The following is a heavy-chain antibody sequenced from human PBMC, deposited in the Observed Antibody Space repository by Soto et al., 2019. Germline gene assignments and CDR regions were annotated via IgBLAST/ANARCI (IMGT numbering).Heavy chain of an antibody. J-gene: IGHJ6*02. CDR2: INHSGST. CDR1: GGSFSGYY. Sequence: SETLSLTCAVYGGSFSGYYWSWIRQPPGKGLEWIGEINHSGSTNYNPSLKSRVTISVDTSKDQFSLKLSSVTAADTAVYYCARGRGSTVITRYYYYGMDVWGQGTTVTVSS. CDR3: ARGRGSTVITRYYYYGMDV. D-gene: IGHD4-17*01. V-gene: IGHV4-34*01.